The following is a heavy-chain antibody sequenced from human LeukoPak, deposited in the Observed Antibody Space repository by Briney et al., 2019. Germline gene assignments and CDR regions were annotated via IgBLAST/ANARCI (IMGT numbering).Heavy chain of an antibody. V-gene: IGHV1-46*01. J-gene: IGHJ4*02. CDR1: GYTFTSYY. CDR3: ARDSSSWHIGFDY. D-gene: IGHD6-13*01. CDR2: INPSGGST. Sequence: ASVSVSCKASGYTFTSYYMHWVRQAPGQGLEWMGIINPSGGSTSYAQKFQGRVTMTRDMSTSTVYMELSSLRSEDTAVYYCARDSSSWHIGFDYWGQGTLVTVSS.